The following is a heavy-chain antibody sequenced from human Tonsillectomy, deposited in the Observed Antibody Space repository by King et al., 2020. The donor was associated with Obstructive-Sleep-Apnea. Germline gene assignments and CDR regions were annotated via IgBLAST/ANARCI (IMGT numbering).Heavy chain of an antibody. V-gene: IGHV4-4*02. CDR2: IFHSGTT. J-gene: IGHJ4*02. CDR3: ASLDCSDGTCHDN. Sequence: VQLQESGPGLVKPSGTLSLTCAVSGGPISSSDWWSWVRQPPGKGLEWIGEIFHSGTTNYNPSLKSRLTISVDKSKNQFSLKLRSVTAADTAVYYCASLDCSDGTCHDNWGQGTLVSVSS. D-gene: IGHD2-15*01. CDR1: GGPISSSDW.